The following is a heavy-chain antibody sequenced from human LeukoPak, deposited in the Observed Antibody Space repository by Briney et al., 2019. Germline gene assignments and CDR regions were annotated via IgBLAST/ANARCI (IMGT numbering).Heavy chain of an antibody. V-gene: IGHV3-23*01. CDR2: ISGSGGST. CDR3: AKGVGNYYYYYYMDV. Sequence: PGGSLRLSCAASGFTFSSYAMSWVRQAPGKGLEWVSAISGSGGSTYYADSVKGRLTISRDNSKNTLYLQMNSLRAEDTAVYYCAKGVGNYYYYYYMDVWGKGTTVTVSS. J-gene: IGHJ6*03. D-gene: IGHD7-27*01. CDR1: GFTFSSYA.